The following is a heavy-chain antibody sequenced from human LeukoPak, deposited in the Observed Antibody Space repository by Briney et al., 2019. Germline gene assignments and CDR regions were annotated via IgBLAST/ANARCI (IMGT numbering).Heavy chain of an antibody. Sequence: GGSLRLSCAASGFTFSSYAMTWVRQAPGKGLEWVSAVSGSGTTTYYADSVKGRFTISRDNSKNTLYLQMNSLRAEDTAVYYCAKGSSSLLPYNWFDPWGQGTLVTVSS. CDR1: GFTFSSYA. V-gene: IGHV3-23*01. CDR2: VSGSGTTT. J-gene: IGHJ5*02. CDR3: AKGSSSLLPYNWFDP. D-gene: IGHD6-6*01.